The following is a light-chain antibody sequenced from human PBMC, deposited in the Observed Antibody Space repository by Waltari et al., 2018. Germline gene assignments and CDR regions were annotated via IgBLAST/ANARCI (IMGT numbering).Light chain of an antibody. CDR3: AAWDDNLTGPL. V-gene: IGKV4-1*01. CDR2: WAS. CDR1: LRLLYRSNNKNY. Sequence: DIELTQSPDSLAVSLGDRATIHCESSLRLLYRSNNKNYLAWYQPRPGQPPKLLISWASTRESGVPDRFTGSKSGTSASLAISGLRSDDEAEYYCAAWDDNLTGPLFGGGTKV. J-gene: IGKJ4*02.